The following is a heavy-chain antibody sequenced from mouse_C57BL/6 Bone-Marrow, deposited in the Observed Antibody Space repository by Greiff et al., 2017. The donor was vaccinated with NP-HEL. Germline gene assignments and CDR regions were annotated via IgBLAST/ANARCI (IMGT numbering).Heavy chain of an antibody. CDR2: ISNLAYSI. Sequence: EVMLVESGGGLVQPGGSLKLSCAASGFTFSDYGMAWVRQAPRKGPEWVAFISNLAYSIYYADTVTGRFTISRENAKNTLYLEMSSLRSEDTAMYYCARQTAQARGFAYWGQGTLVTVSA. CDR1: GFTFSDYG. J-gene: IGHJ3*01. CDR3: ARQTAQARGFAY. D-gene: IGHD3-2*02. V-gene: IGHV5-15*01.